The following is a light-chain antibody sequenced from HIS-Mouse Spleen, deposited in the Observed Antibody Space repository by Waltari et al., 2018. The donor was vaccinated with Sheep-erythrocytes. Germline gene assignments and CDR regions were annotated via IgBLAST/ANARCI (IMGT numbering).Light chain of an antibody. CDR2: AAS. J-gene: IGKJ4*01. V-gene: IGKV1-39*01. CDR1: QSISSY. CDR3: QQSYSTPPLT. Sequence: DIQMTQSTSSLSASVGDRVTITCRASQSISSYLNWYQQKPGQAPQLLIYAASSLQSGVPSRFSGSGYGTDFTLTISSLQPEDFATYYCQQSYSTPPLTFGGGTKVEIK.